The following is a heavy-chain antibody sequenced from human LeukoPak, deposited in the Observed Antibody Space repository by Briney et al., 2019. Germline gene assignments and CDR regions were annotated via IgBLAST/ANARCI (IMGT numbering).Heavy chain of an antibody. CDR2: ISSNGGRT. V-gene: IGHV3-64*01. J-gene: IGHJ3*02. CDR1: GFTFSTHA. Sequence: PGGSLRLSCAASGFTFSTHAMHWVRQAPGKGLEYVSAISSNGGRTYYANSVKGRFTSSRDNSKNTLYLQMGSLRAEDMAVYYWARVRNSGSYFGAFGIWGQGTMVTVSS. CDR3: ARVRNSGSYFGAFGI. D-gene: IGHD1-26*01.